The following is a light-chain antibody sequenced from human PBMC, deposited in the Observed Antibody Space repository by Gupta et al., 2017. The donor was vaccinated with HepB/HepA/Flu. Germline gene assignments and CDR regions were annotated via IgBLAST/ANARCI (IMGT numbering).Light chain of an antibody. CDR2: LGS. CDR1: QSLLHSNGYNY. J-gene: IGKJ1*01. V-gene: IGKV2-28*01. CDR3: MQALQTWT. Sequence: DIVMPQSPLSLPVTPGEPASISCRSSQSLLHSNGYNYLDWYLQKPGQSPQLLIYLGSNRAAGVPDRFSGSGSGTDFTLKSSRVEAEDVGVYYCMQALQTWTFGQGTKVEIK.